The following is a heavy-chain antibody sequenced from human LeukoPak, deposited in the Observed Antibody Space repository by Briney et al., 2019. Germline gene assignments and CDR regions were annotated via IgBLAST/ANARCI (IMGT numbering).Heavy chain of an antibody. CDR2: IWYDGSNK. CDR3: ASSGYYYRFPGY. CDR1: GFTFSSYA. D-gene: IGHD3-22*01. Sequence: GGSLRLSCAASGFTFSSYAMHWVRQAPGKGLEWVAVIWYDGSNKYYADSVKGRFTISRDNSKNTLYLQMNSLRAEDTAVYYCASSGYYYRFPGYWGQGTLVTVSS. V-gene: IGHV3-33*08. J-gene: IGHJ4*02.